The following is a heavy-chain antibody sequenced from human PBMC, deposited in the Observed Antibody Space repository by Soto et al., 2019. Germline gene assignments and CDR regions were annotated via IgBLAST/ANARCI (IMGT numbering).Heavy chain of an antibody. CDR2: ISDSGSTR. Sequence: EVNLVESGGGLVQPGGSLRLSCTVSAFNFRNFDMTWVRQAPGKGLEWVSYISDSGSTRYYSDSVKGRFTVSRDNAKNSLYLHMNTPRVEDTAVYYCATSYSGTYYGLGKYFQHWGQGTLVTVSS. V-gene: IGHV3-48*03. CDR3: ATSYSGTYYGLGKYFQH. CDR1: AFNFRNFD. D-gene: IGHD1-26*01. J-gene: IGHJ1*01.